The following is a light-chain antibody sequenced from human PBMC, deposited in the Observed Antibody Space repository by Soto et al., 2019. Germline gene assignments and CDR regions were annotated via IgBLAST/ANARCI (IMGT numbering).Light chain of an antibody. V-gene: IGKV3-15*01. Sequence: EVGMTQSPATLSVFPGERVTLSYRASESVGSNLAWYQQKPGQAPRLLIYGASTRATGVPARFSGSGSGTEFTLTISSLQSEDFALYYRQQYNNWLTFGGGTKVEIE. J-gene: IGKJ4*01. CDR3: QQYNNWLT. CDR2: GAS. CDR1: ESVGSN.